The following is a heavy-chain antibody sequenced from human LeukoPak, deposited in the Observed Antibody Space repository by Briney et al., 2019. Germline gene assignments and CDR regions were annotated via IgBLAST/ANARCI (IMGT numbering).Heavy chain of an antibody. J-gene: IGHJ4*02. D-gene: IGHD6-6*01. CDR3: ARGAFIAARPYYFDY. CDR2: INPNSGDT. V-gene: IGHV1-2*02. Sequence: ASVKVSCKASGYTFTGYYMHWVRQAPGQGLEWMGWINPNSGDTNYAQKFQGRVTITADKSTSTAYMELSSLRSEDTAVYYCARGAFIAARPYYFDYWGQGTLVTVSS. CDR1: GYTFTGYY.